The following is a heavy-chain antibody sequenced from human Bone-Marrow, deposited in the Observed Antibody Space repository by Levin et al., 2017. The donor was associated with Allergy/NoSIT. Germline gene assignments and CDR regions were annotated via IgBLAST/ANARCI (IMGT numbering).Heavy chain of an antibody. CDR3: THSLVVDGGDL. J-gene: IGHJ5*02. D-gene: IGHD2-8*02. Sequence: SCVASGITFTNVWMNWVRQAPGKGLEWVGRIKNEAGGGTTDYAVPVRGRFTISRDDSKNTLYLQMNSLKTEDTAVYYGTHSLVVDGGDLWGPGTLVAVSS. V-gene: IGHV3-15*01. CDR2: IKNEAGGGTT. CDR1: GITFTNVW.